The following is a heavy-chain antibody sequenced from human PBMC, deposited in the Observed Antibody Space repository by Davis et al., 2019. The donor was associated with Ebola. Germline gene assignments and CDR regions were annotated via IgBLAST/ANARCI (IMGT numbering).Heavy chain of an antibody. Sequence: SVKVSCKASGGTFSSYATSWVRHAPGQGLEWMGRIIPILGIANYAQKFQGRVTITADKSTSTAYMELSSLRSEDTAVYYCARDWELYGYDFWRGDYYGMDVWGQGTTVTVFS. CDR3: ARDWELYGYDFWRGDYYGMDV. V-gene: IGHV1-69*10. CDR1: GGTFSSYA. CDR2: IIPILGIA. J-gene: IGHJ6*02. D-gene: IGHD3-3*01.